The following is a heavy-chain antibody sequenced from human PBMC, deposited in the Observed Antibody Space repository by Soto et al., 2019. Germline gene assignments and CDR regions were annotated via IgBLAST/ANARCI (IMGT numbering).Heavy chain of an antibody. CDR3: ARDQRVVRGVIPVCWFDP. D-gene: IGHD3-10*01. CDR2: ISAYNGNT. Sequence: AKVACKASGYTFTSYGISWVRQAPGQGLEWMGWISAYNGNTNYAQKLQGRVTMTTDTSTSTAYMELRSLRSDDTAVYYCARDQRVVRGVIPVCWFDPWGQGTLVTVSS. J-gene: IGHJ5*02. V-gene: IGHV1-18*01. CDR1: GYTFTSYG.